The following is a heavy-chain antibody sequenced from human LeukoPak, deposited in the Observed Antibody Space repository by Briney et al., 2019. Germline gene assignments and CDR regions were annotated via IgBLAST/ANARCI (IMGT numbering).Heavy chain of an antibody. CDR1: GGSFSGYY. V-gene: IGHV4-34*01. CDR3: ARQGVVVPAAIRLAAAYMDV. J-gene: IGHJ6*03. D-gene: IGHD2-2*01. CDR2: INHSGST. Sequence: PSETLSLTCAVYGGSFSGYYWSWIRQPPGKGLEWIGEINHSGSTNYNPSLKSRVTISVDTSKNQFSLKLSSVTAADTAVYYCARQGVVVPAAIRLAAAYMDVWGKGTTVTVSS.